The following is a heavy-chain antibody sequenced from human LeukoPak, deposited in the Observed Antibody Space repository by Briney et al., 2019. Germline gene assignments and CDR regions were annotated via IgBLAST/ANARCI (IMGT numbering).Heavy chain of an antibody. CDR3: ARDRQHSYGSDLDH. D-gene: IGHD5-18*01. J-gene: IGHJ4*02. Sequence: SETLSLTCTVSGGSIHTYNWMWIRQPAGKGLEFIGRNNFAGRGYYNPSLKSRVTISVDSPCNQFSLELTSVTAADTAVYYCARDRQHSYGSDLDHWGQGILVTVSS. V-gene: IGHV4-4*07. CDR1: GGSIHTYN. CDR2: NNFAGRG.